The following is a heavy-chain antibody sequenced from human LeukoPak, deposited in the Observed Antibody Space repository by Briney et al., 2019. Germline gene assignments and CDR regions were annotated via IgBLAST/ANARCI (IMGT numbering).Heavy chain of an antibody. V-gene: IGHV3-13*01. D-gene: IGHD1-14*01. CDR2: IGSAGYT. CDR3: VRQPDSARYGFDY. Sequence: PGGSLRLSCAVSGFTFDNNDMHWVRQTTGKGLEWVSAIGSAGYTYYADSVRGRFTITRDNAKQPLYLQMNSLRVEDTAVYHCVRQPDSARYGFDYWGRGTQVTVSS. J-gene: IGHJ4*02. CDR1: GFTFDNND.